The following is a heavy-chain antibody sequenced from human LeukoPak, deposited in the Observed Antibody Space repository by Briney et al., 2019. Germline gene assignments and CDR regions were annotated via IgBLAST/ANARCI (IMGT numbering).Heavy chain of an antibody. D-gene: IGHD6-19*01. CDR2: IRSSGDDT. Sequence: GGSLRLSCATSGFTFSSYWMHWVRQAPGKGLEWVSSIRSSGDDTSSADSVKGRFTIFRDNSKSTLYLQMNSLRAEDTAIYYCAKVRPPPGSGWYGGDDYWGQGTLVTVSP. CDR3: AKVRPPPGSGWYGGDDY. CDR1: GFTFSSYW. V-gene: IGHV3-23*01. J-gene: IGHJ4*02.